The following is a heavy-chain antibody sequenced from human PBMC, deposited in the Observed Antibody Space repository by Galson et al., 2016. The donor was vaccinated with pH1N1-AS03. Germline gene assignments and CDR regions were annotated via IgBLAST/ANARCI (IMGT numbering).Heavy chain of an antibody. CDR3: ARRDAAGTNAFDV. J-gene: IGHJ3*01. CDR2: IYPGDSDT. D-gene: IGHD3-10*01. CDR1: GYSFTNFW. V-gene: IGHV5-51*01. Sequence: QSGAEVKKPGESLKISCKASGYSFTNFWIGWVRQMPGKGLEWMGIIYPGDSDTRYGPAFQGQVTISVDTSISTAYLQWGSLRASDTAIYYCARRDAAGTNAFDVWGQGTMVAVSS.